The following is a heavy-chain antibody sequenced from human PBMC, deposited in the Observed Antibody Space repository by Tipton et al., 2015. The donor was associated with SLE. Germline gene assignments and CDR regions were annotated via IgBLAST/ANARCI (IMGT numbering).Heavy chain of an antibody. J-gene: IGHJ6*03. V-gene: IGHV4-61*09. Sequence: TLSLTCTVSGGSISSGSYYWSWIRQPAGKGLEWIGHIYIDGSTNYNPSLKSRVTISVDRSQNQFSLRLSSVSAADTAVYYCASDYSNSDYSYYYMDVWGKGTTVTVSS. CDR1: GGSISSGSYY. CDR2: IYIDGST. D-gene: IGHD4-11*01. CDR3: ASDYSNSDYSYYYMDV.